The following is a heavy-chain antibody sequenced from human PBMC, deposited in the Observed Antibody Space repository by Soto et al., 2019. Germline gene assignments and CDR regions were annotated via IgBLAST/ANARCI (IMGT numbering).Heavy chain of an antibody. J-gene: IGHJ4*02. CDR3: ARDLFGESTAFDY. D-gene: IGHD3-10*02. V-gene: IGHV1-69*04. CDR1: GGTFSSYT. Sequence: SVKVSCKASGGTFSSYTISWVRQAPGQGLEWMGRIIPILGIANYAQKFQGRVTITADKSTSTAYMELSSLRSEDTAVYYCARDLFGESTAFDYWGQGTLVTVSS. CDR2: IIPILGIA.